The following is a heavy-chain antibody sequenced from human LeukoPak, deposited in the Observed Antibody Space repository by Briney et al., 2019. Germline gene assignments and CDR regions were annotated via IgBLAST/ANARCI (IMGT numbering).Heavy chain of an antibody. J-gene: IGHJ4*02. Sequence: PGGSLRLSCAASGSTFSSYGMHWVRQAPGKGLEWVAVISYDGSNKYYADSVKGRFTISRDNSKNTLYLQMNSLRAEDTAVYYCAKDGSGSSYYFDYWGQGTLVTVSS. CDR3: AKDGSGSSYYFDY. D-gene: IGHD3-10*01. CDR1: GSTFSSYG. CDR2: ISYDGSNK. V-gene: IGHV3-30*18.